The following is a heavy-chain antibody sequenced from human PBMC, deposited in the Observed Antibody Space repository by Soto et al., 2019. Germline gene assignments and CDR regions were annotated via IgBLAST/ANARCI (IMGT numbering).Heavy chain of an antibody. CDR3: ARGILYDFWAPDI. CDR2: INPSGGST. D-gene: IGHD3-3*01. J-gene: IGHJ3*02. Sequence: GSSGNVSCKASGCAFTSNYMHSVPQAPGQGLEWMGIINPSGGSTSYAQKFQGRVTMTRDTSTSTVYMELSSLRSEDTAVYYCARGILYDFWAPDIWGQGTMVTVS. CDR1: GCAFTSNY. V-gene: IGHV1-46*03.